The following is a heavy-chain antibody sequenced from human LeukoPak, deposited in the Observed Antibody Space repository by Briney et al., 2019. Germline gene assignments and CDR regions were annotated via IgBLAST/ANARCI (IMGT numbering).Heavy chain of an antibody. V-gene: IGHV4-59*01. CDR2: IYYSGSS. Sequence: PSETLSLTCTVSSGSINTYYWNWIRQPPGKGLEWIGHIYYSGSSNYNPSLKSRVTISVDTSKNQFSLKLSSVTAADTAVYYCARGAPYYDIVTGYRIYYFDYWGQGTLVTVSS. J-gene: IGHJ4*02. CDR1: SGSINTYY. D-gene: IGHD3-9*01. CDR3: ARGAPYYDIVTGYRIYYFDY.